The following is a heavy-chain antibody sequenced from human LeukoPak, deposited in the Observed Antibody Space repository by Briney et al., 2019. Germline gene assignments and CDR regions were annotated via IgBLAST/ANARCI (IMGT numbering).Heavy chain of an antibody. CDR2: INPGGGST. V-gene: IGHV1-46*01. J-gene: IGHJ6*02. CDR3: ATNVGSSGMDV. CDR1: GYTFTSYN. Sequence: GASAKVSCKGSGYTFTSYNMHWVRQAPGQGLEWMGIINPGGGSTSYAQKFQGRVTMTRDTSTSTVYMELSSLRSEDTAVYYCATNVGSSGMDVWGQGTTVTVSS.